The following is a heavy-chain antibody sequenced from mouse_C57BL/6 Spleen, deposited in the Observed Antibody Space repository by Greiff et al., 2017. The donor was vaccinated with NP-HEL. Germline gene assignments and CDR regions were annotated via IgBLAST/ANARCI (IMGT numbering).Heavy chain of an antibody. CDR1: GYTFTDYE. D-gene: IGHD1-1*01. V-gene: IGHV1-15*01. Sequence: LQESGAELVRPGASVTLSCKASGYTFTDYEMHWVKQTPVHGLEWIGALDPETGGTAYNQKFKGKAILTADKSSSTAYMELRSLTSEDSAVYYCTNYYGSSYAYWGQGTLVTVSA. J-gene: IGHJ3*01. CDR3: TNYYGSSYAY. CDR2: LDPETGGT.